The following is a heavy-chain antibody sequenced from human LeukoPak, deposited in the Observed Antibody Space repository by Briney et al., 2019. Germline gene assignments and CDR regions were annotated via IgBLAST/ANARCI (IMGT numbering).Heavy chain of an antibody. Sequence: GGSLRLSCAASGSTFNNAWMSRVRQAPGKGLEWVGRIKSKTNDETTDYAAPVKGRFTISRDDSKNTLYLQMNSLKTEDTAVYYCTAGTGSSDHDLWGQGTLVTVSS. J-gene: IGHJ4*02. CDR1: GSTFNNAW. V-gene: IGHV3-15*01. CDR2: IKSKTNDETT. D-gene: IGHD5-12*01. CDR3: TAGTGSSDHDL.